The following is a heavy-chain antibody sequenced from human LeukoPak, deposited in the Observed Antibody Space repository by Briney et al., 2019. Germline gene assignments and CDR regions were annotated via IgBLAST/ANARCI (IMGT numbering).Heavy chain of an antibody. J-gene: IGHJ2*01. CDR1: GFPSSTYW. D-gene: IGHD6-19*01. Sequence: GGSLRLSCGASGFPSSTYWMSWVRQAPGKGLEWVANVKHDGSGKYYVESVRGRFTISRDNAKNSLYLQMNRLRAEDTAVYYCAREGIAVAVKLAFFDLWGRGTPVTVSS. V-gene: IGHV3-7*05. CDR2: VKHDGSGK. CDR3: AREGIAVAVKLAFFDL.